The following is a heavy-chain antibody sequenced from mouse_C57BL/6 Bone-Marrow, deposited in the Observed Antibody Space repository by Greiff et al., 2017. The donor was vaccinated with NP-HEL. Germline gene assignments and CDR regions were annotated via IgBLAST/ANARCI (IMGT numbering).Heavy chain of an antibody. Sequence: EVQLQQSGPELVKPGASVKIPCKASGYTFTDYNMDWVKQSHGKSLEWIGDINPNNGGTIYNQKFKGKATLTVDKSSSTAYMGLRSLTSEETAVYYCARLPLTGLDFDGRGTGTTVTVSS. CDR2: INPNNGGT. CDR1: GYTFTDYN. D-gene: IGHD4-1*01. CDR3: ARLPLTGLDFDG. J-gene: IGHJ1*03. V-gene: IGHV1-18*01.